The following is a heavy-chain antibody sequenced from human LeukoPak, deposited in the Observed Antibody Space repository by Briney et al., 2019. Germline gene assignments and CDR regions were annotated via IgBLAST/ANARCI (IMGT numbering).Heavy chain of an antibody. D-gene: IGHD3/OR15-3a*01. CDR3: ARDWTGDYFDY. CDR1: GYTFTGYY. CDR2: INPNSGGT. J-gene: IGHJ4*02. Sequence: VSVKVSYKPSGYTFTGYYMHRVRQAPGHGVEWRGWINPNSGGTNYAQKFQGRVTMTRDTSISTAYMELSRLRSDDTAVYYCARDWTGDYFDYWGQGTLVSVSS. V-gene: IGHV1-2*02.